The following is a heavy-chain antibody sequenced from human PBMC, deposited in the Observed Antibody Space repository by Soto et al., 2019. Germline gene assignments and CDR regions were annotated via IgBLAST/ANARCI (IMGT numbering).Heavy chain of an antibody. V-gene: IGHV4-59*01. D-gene: IGHD1-26*01. CDR2: TSYTGNT. J-gene: IGHJ5*02. CDR1: WCSSTSYH. Sequence: HVHLLESGPGLVKPSETLSLTCIVAWCSSTSYHWSWIPQFPGNGLEWIAYTSYTGNTNCNPSLTSRVTIAMDTSKNQLSLKLTSMTAADTGVYYCSRDMPAGFTHYFGPCGQGALVTVSS. CDR3: SRDMPAGFTHYFGP.